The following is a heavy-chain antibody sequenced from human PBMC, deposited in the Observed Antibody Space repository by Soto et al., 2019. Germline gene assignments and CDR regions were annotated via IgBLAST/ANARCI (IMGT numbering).Heavy chain of an antibody. CDR2: ISYDGSNK. J-gene: IGHJ5*02. CDR1: GFTFSSYG. CDR3: AKGHRQLWLFGGSWFDP. D-gene: IGHD5-18*01. V-gene: IGHV3-30*18. Sequence: SLRLSCAASGFTFSSYGMHWVRQAPGKGLEWVAVISYDGSNKYYADSVKGRFTISRDNSKNTLYLQMNSLRAEDTAVYYCAKGHRQLWLFGGSWFDPWGQGTLVTVSS.